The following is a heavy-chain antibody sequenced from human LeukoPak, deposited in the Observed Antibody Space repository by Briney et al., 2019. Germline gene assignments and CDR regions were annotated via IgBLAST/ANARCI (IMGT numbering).Heavy chain of an antibody. V-gene: IGHV1-69*04. J-gene: IGHJ4*02. D-gene: IGHD6-19*01. CDR2: IIPILGIA. Sequence: SVKVSCKASGGTLSSYAISWVRQAPGQGLEWMGRIIPILGIANYAQKFQGRVTITADKSTSTAYMELSSLRSEDTAVYYCAREGSRSSGWSGDFDYWGQGTLVTVSS. CDR3: AREGSRSSGWSGDFDY. CDR1: GGTLSSYA.